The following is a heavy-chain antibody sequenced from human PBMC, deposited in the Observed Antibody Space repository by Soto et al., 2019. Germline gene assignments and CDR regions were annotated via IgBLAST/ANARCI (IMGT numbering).Heavy chain of an antibody. CDR1: GYGFTTYG. J-gene: IGHJ4*02. Sequence: QVHLVQSGAEVKKPGASVKVSCKGSGYGFTTYGITWVRQAPGQGLEWMAWISAHNGNTNYAQKLQGRVTVTRDTSTSTAYMELRRLRSDDTVVYYCARGRYGDYWGQGALVTVSS. CDR2: ISAHNGNT. D-gene: IGHD1-1*01. V-gene: IGHV1-18*01. CDR3: ARGRYGDY.